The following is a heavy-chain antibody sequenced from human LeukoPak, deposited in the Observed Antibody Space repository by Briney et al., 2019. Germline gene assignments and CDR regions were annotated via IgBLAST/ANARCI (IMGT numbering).Heavy chain of an antibody. Sequence: PGGSLRLSCAASASGFTFSSAWMSWVRQAPGKGLEWVGRIKSKIDGWTTDYAAPVIGRFTISRDDSKNTLHLQMDSLKTEDTGVYYCATPPHAVRGVSWSQGTLVTVSS. V-gene: IGHV3-15*01. J-gene: IGHJ5*02. CDR3: ATPPHAVRGVS. D-gene: IGHD3-10*01. CDR2: IKSKIDGWTT. CDR1: GFTFSSAW.